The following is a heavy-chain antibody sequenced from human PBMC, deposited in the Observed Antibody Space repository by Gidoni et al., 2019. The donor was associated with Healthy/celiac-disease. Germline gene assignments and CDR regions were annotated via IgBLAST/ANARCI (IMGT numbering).Heavy chain of an antibody. CDR3: AKDRGTTVTTMWDYFDY. CDR1: GFSFSSYP. V-gene: IGHV3-23*01. D-gene: IGHD4-4*01. J-gene: IGHJ4*02. Sequence: VQLLDSGGGLVQPGGSLRLSCPASGFSFSSYPVSWVRKAPGKGLGWVSAISGSGGSTYYADAVKGRFTISRDNSKNTLYLQMNSLRAEDTAVYCCAKDRGTTVTTMWDYFDYWGQGTLVNVSS. CDR2: ISGSGGST.